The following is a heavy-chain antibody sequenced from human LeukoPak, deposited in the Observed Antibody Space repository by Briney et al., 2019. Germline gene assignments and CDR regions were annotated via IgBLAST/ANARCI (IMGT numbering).Heavy chain of an antibody. CDR2: VYHSGST. CDR3: VRVAVEMVTTKGLDI. J-gene: IGHJ3*02. CDR1: GASVRSYNY. V-gene: IGHV4-4*02. D-gene: IGHD5-18*01. Sequence: NPSGTLSLTCAVSGASVRSYNYWSWVRQPPGKGLEWLGEVYHSGSTIYNPSLESRITISIDSSKNQFSLKLTSLTAADTAVYYCVRVAVEMVTTKGLDIWGRGTMVTVSS.